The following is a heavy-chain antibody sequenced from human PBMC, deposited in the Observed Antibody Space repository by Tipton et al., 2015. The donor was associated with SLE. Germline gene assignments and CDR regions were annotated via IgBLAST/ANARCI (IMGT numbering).Heavy chain of an antibody. J-gene: IGHJ4*02. Sequence: TLSLTCTVSGGSISSYYWTWIRQPAGKGLEWIGRINSSGNTNYNASPKSRVTMSVDTSKNQFSMILSSVNAADTAVYYCAREAAAGTGRYLDYWGQGSLVTVSS. D-gene: IGHD6-13*01. CDR1: GGSISSYY. V-gene: IGHV4-4*07. CDR3: AREAAAGTGRYLDY. CDR2: INSSGNT.